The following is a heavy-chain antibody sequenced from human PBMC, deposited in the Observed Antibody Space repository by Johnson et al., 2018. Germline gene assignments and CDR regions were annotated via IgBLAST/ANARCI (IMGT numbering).Heavy chain of an antibody. CDR1: GFNLGDYY. V-gene: IGHV3-11*01. CDR2: SVRSGSVV. D-gene: IGHD5-24*01. CDR3: VRGDLEKATIRYGMDV. Sequence: QVQLQESGGGLIQPGGSLRLSCAASGFNLGDYYMNWVRQAPGKGLEWLSYSVRSGSVVGYAVPVKGRFTISRDDGKNSRYLQLNSLRVEDTAVYYCVRGDLEKATIRYGMDVWGKGTTVTVSS. J-gene: IGHJ6*03.